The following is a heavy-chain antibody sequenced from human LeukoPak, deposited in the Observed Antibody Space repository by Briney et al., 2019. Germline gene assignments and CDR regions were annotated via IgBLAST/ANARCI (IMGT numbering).Heavy chain of an antibody. J-gene: IGHJ4*02. D-gene: IGHD6-13*01. V-gene: IGHV4-39*01. CDR1: GGSISSSSYF. Sequence: SETLSLTCTVSGGSISSSSYFWGWIRQAPGKGLECIGSIYYSGSTYYNPSLMSRVTISVDTSKNQFSLRLSSVTAADTALYYCARLRAAGTGVDYWGQGTLVTVSS. CDR2: IYYSGST. CDR3: ARLRAAGTGVDY.